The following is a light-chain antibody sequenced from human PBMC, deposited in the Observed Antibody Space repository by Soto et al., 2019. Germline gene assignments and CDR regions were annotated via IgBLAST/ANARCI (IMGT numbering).Light chain of an antibody. CDR3: SSYTSSSTPVV. Sequence: QSALTQPASVSGSPGQSITISCTGTSSDVGGYNYVSWYQQHPGKAPKLMIYEVSNRPSGVSNRFSGSKSGNTASLTISGLQAEDEADHYCSSYTSSSTPVVFGGVTKVTVL. CDR1: SSDVGGYNY. J-gene: IGLJ2*01. CDR2: EVS. V-gene: IGLV2-14*01.